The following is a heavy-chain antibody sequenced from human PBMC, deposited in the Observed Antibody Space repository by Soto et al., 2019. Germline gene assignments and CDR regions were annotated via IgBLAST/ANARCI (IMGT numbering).Heavy chain of an antibody. J-gene: IGHJ3*02. Sequence: SVKVSCKASGGTFSSYSRSWVRQAPGQGLEWMGGIIPIFGTANYAQKFQGRVTITADESTSTAYMELSSLRSEDTAVYYCARDRAPGLELLPDWAFDIWGQGTMVTVSS. V-gene: IGHV1-69*13. CDR3: ARDRAPGLELLPDWAFDI. CDR1: GGTFSSYS. CDR2: IIPIFGTA. D-gene: IGHD1-7*01.